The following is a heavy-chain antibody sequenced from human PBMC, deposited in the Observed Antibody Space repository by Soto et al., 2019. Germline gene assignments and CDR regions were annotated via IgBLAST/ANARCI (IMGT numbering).Heavy chain of an antibody. V-gene: IGHV3-30*18. CDR2: ISYDGSNK. J-gene: IGHJ4*02. Sequence: QVQLVESGGGVVQPGRSLSLSCAASGFTFSSYGMHWVRQAPGKGVEWVAVISYDGSNKYYADSVKGRFTISRDNSKNTLYLQMNSLRAEDTAVYYCAKDSDGAVIDYWGQGTLVTVSS. CDR1: GFTFSSYG. D-gene: IGHD1-26*01. CDR3: AKDSDGAVIDY.